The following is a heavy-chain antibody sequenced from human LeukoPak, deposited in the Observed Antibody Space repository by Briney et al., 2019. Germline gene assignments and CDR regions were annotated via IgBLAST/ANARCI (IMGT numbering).Heavy chain of an antibody. J-gene: IGHJ3*02. V-gene: IGHV1-69*04. CDR3: APAGGSGWYGAFDI. CDR2: IIPILGIA. D-gene: IGHD6-19*01. CDR1: GGTFSSYA. Sequence: GASVKVSCKASGGTFSSYAISWVRQAPGQGLEWMGRIIPILGIANYAQKFQGRVTITADKSTSTAYMELSSLRSEDTAVYYCAPAGGSGWYGAFDIWGQGTMVTVSS.